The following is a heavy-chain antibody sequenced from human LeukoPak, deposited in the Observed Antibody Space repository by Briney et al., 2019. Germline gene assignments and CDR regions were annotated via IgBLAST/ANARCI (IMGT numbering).Heavy chain of an antibody. Sequence: GGSLRLSCAASGFTFSSYAMSWVRQAPGKGLEWVAVISYDGSNKYYADSVKGRFTISRDNSKNTLYLQMNSLRAEDTAVYYCARDQVDTAMVRDLDYWGQGTLVTVSS. CDR1: GFTFSSYA. D-gene: IGHD5-18*01. CDR3: ARDQVDTAMVRDLDY. CDR2: ISYDGSNK. V-gene: IGHV3-30*04. J-gene: IGHJ4*02.